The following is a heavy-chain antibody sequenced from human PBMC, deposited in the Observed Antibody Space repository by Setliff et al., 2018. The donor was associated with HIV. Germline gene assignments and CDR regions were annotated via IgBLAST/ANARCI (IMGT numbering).Heavy chain of an antibody. Sequence: PSETLSLTCTVSGGSISSHYWSWIRQPPGKGLEWIGSIYYSGSTNYNPSLKSRVTISVDTSKNQFSLKPSSVTAADTAVYYCAREVYNWNDGVDYWGQGTLVTVSS. CDR2: IYYSGST. CDR3: AREVYNWNDGVDY. V-gene: IGHV4-59*11. J-gene: IGHJ4*02. CDR1: GGSISSHY. D-gene: IGHD1-20*01.